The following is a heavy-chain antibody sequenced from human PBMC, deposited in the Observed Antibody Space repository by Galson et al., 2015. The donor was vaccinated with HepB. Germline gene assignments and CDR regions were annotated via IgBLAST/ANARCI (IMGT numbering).Heavy chain of an antibody. J-gene: IGHJ4*02. Sequence: SLRLSCAASGFTFSSYAMSWVRQAPGKGLEWVSAISGSGGSTYYADSVKGRFTISRDNSKNTLHLQMNSLRAEDTAVYYCAKAGDIVVVVAAYVDYWGQGTLVTVSS. V-gene: IGHV3-23*01. CDR3: AKAGDIVVVVAAYVDY. CDR2: ISGSGGST. CDR1: GFTFSSYA. D-gene: IGHD2-15*01.